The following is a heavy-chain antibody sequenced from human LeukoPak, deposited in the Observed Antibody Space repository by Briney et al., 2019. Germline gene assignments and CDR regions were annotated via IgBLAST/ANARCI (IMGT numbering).Heavy chain of an antibody. V-gene: IGHV3-66*01. D-gene: IGHD3-3*01. J-gene: IGHJ6*03. CDR3: ARDQQPTIFGVAVPDYYYYMDV. CDR1: GVTVSSNY. CDR2: IYSGGST. Sequence: GGSLRLSCAASGVTVSSNYMSWVRQAPGKGLEWGSVIYSGGSTYYADSVKGRFTISRDNAKNSLYLQMNSLRAEDTAVYYCARDQQPTIFGVAVPDYYYYMDVWGKGTTVTVSS.